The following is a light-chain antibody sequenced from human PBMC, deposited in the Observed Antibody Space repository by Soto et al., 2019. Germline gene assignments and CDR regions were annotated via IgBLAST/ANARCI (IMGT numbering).Light chain of an antibody. V-gene: IGLV2-8*01. J-gene: IGLJ3*02. CDR3: SSYAGDNRLV. Sequence: QSVLTQPPSASGSPGQSVTISFTGTSSDIGRYNYVSWYQQHPGKAPKLIVFEVAQRPTGVPDRFSASKSGNTASLTVSGLQAEDEADYYCSSYAGDNRLVFGGGTKLTVL. CDR1: SSDIGRYNY. CDR2: EVA.